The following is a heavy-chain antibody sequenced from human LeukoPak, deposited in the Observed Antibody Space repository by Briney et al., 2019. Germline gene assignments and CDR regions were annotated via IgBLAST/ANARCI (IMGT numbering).Heavy chain of an antibody. CDR3: ARVGYYGSGSYYRDYFEY. V-gene: IGHV4-59*01. CDR2: ISNSAIT. CDR1: GVSISSYY. Sequence: PSETLSLTCTVSGVSISSYYWTWIRQPPGKGLERIGFISNSAITDYNLSLKSRVTISIDTSKNQFSLKLNSVTAADTAVYYCARVGYYGSGSYYRDYFEYWGQGTLVTVSS. J-gene: IGHJ4*02. D-gene: IGHD3-10*01.